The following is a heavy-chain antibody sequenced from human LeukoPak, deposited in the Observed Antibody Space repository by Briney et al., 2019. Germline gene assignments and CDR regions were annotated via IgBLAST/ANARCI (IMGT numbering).Heavy chain of an antibody. CDR3: ARLKTADPGH. Sequence: GASVKVSCKASGYTFTGYYIQWMRQAPGQGLEWMGWINPNSGGTKYAQKFLGRVTMTRDTSTSTAYMELSSLKSDDTAVYYCARLKTADPGHWGQGTLVTVSS. CDR2: INPNSGGT. J-gene: IGHJ4*02. V-gene: IGHV1-2*02. CDR1: GYTFTGYY. D-gene: IGHD2-21*02.